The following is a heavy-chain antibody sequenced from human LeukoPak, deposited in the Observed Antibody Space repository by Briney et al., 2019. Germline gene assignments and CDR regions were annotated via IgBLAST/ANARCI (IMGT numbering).Heavy chain of an antibody. J-gene: IGHJ4*02. CDR3: ARGSVAGTGYFDY. CDR1: GFTFSSYW. D-gene: IGHD6-19*01. V-gene: IGHV3-74*01. Sequence: GALRLSCAASGFTFSSYWMHWVRQAPGKGLVWVSRINSDGSSTSYADSVKGRFTISRDNAKNTLYLQMNSLRAEDTAVYYCARGSVAGTGYFDYWGQGTLVTVSS. CDR2: INSDGSST.